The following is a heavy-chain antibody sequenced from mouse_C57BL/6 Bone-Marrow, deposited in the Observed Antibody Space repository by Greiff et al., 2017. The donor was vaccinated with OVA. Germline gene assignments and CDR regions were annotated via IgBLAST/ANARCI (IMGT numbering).Heavy chain of an antibody. CDR2: ISNGGGST. V-gene: IGHV5-12*01. Sequence: EVKLVESGGGLVQPGGSLKLSCAASGFTFSDYYMYWVRQTPEKRLEWVAYISNGGGSTYYPDTVKGRFTISRDNAKNTLYLQMSRLKSEDTAMYYCARLRGRHWYFDVWGTGTTVTVSS. J-gene: IGHJ1*03. CDR3: ARLRGRHWYFDV. CDR1: GFTFSDYY. D-gene: IGHD1-2*01.